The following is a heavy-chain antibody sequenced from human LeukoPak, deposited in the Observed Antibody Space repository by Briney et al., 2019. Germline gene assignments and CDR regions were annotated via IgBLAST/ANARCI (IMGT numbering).Heavy chain of an antibody. J-gene: IGHJ4*02. CDR2: IIPIFGTA. D-gene: IGHD2-2*01. Sequence: SVKVSCKASGGTFSSYAINWVRQAPGQGLEWMGGIIPIFGTANYAQKFQDRVTITADESTSTAYMELSSLRSEDTAIYYCASRLYCSNTRCRNFPFAYWGQGALVTVSS. V-gene: IGHV1-69*01. CDR3: ASRLYCSNTRCRNFPFAY. CDR1: GGTFSSYA.